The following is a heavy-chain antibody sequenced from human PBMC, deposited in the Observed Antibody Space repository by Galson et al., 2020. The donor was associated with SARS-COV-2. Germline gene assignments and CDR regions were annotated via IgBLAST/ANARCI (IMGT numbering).Heavy chain of an antibody. CDR2: MNPNSGNT. J-gene: IGHJ6*02. CDR3: ARSRTTYYDILTGYYPRYYYYNMDV. CDR1: GYTFTNYD. Sequence: ASVKVSCKASGYTFTNYDINWVRQASGQGLEWLGWMNPNSGNTGYAQKFQGRVTMTRNTSISTAYMELSSLRSEDTAVYYCARSRTTYYDILTGYYPRYYYYNMDVWGQGTTVTVSS. V-gene: IGHV1-8*01. D-gene: IGHD3-9*01.